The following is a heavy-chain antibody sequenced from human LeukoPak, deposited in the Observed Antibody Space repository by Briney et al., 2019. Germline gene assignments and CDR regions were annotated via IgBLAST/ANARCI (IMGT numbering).Heavy chain of an antibody. CDR2: ISSSSSTI. CDR3: ASSGRNNYDFWSGYYLY. J-gene: IGHJ4*02. Sequence: GGSLRLSCAASGFTFSSYSMNWVRQAPGKGLEWVSYISSSSSTIYYADFVKGRFTISRDNAKNSLYLQMNSLRAEDTAVYCCASSGRNNYDFWSGYYLYWGQGTLVTVSS. V-gene: IGHV3-48*01. CDR1: GFTFSSYS. D-gene: IGHD3-3*01.